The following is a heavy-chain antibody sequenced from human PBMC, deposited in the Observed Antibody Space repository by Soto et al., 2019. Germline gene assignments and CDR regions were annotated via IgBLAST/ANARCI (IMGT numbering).Heavy chain of an antibody. Sequence: GASVKVSCKASGYTFTSYGISWVRQAPGQGLEWMGWISAYNGNTNYAQKLQGRVTMTTDTSTSTAYMELRSLRSDDTAVYYCARVRLDIVVVPAAIIPLFDPLGQGSLVTGSS. CDR3: ARVRLDIVVVPAAIIPLFDP. CDR1: GYTFTSYG. V-gene: IGHV1-18*01. D-gene: IGHD2-2*02. CDR2: ISAYNGNT. J-gene: IGHJ5*02.